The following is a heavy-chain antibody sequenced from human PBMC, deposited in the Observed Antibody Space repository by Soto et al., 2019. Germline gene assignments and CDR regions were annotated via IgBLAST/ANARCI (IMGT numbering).Heavy chain of an antibody. CDR1: GYAFSSYG. CDR2: MSTYNENI. CDR3: AKDAHEAAASDV. V-gene: IGHV1-18*01. Sequence: QAQLVQSEPEVKKPGASVKVSCKASGYAFSSYGINWVRRAPGQGLEWVGWMSTYNENIVYAQKFQGRANMTTDTATSTAYMDLGHLRSDDTAVYYCAKDAHEAAASDVWGQGTMVTVSS. J-gene: IGHJ3*01. D-gene: IGHD6-25*01.